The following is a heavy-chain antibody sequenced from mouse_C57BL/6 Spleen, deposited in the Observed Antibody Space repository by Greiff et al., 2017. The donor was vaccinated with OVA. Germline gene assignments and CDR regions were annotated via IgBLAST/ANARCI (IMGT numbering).Heavy chain of an antibody. CDR3: TTYGSSYENYAMDY. Sequence: DVQLQESGAELVRPGASVKLSCTASGFNIKDDYMHWVKQRPEQGLEWIGWIDPENGDTEYASKFQGKATITADTSSNTAYLQLSSLTSEDTAVYYCTTYGSSYENYAMDYWGQGTSVTVSS. V-gene: IGHV14-4*01. D-gene: IGHD1-1*01. J-gene: IGHJ4*01. CDR2: IDPENGDT. CDR1: GFNIKDDY.